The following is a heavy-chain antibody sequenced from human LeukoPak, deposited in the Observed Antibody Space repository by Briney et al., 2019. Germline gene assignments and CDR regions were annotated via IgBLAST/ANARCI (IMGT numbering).Heavy chain of an antibody. Sequence: GGSLRLSCAASGFTFSSYWMHWVRQAPGKGLVWVSHINSDGTTTTYADSVKGRFTISRDNAKSTLYLQMDSLRAEDTAVYYCARSRRIAAAGYFDYWGQGTLVTVSS. D-gene: IGHD6-13*01. CDR1: GFTFSSYW. J-gene: IGHJ4*02. V-gene: IGHV3-74*03. CDR3: ARSRRIAAAGYFDY. CDR2: INSDGTTT.